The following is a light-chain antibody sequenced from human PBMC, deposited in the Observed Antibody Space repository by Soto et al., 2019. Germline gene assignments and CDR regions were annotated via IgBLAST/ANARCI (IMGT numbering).Light chain of an antibody. V-gene: IGKV3-11*01. CDR3: QQRSNWPPM. J-gene: IGKJ1*01. CDR2: DAS. CDR1: QSVSSY. Sequence: EIVLTQSPATLSLSPGERATLSCRASQSVSSYLAWYQRKPGQAPRLLIYDASNRATGIPARFSGSGSGTDFTLTISRLEPEDFAVYYCQQRSNWPPMFGQGT.